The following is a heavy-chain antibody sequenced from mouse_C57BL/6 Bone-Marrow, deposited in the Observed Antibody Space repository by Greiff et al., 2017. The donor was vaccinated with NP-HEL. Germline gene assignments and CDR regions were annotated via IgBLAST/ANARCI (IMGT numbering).Heavy chain of an antibody. CDR3: ARCGSNRAWLAY. CDR1: GYTFTNYW. D-gene: IGHD2-5*01. V-gene: IGHV1-63*01. J-gene: IGHJ3*01. Sequence: QVQLQQSGAELVRPGTSVKMSCKASGYTFTNYWIGWAKQRPGHGLEWIGDIYPGDGSTNYNEKFKGKATLTADKSSSTAYMQFSSLTSEDAAICSCARCGSNRAWLAYWGQGTLVTVSA. CDR2: IYPGDGST.